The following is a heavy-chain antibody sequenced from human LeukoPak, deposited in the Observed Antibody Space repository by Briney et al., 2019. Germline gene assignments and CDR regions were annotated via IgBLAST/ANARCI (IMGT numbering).Heavy chain of an antibody. J-gene: IGHJ4*02. CDR2: ISGSGGST. V-gene: IGHV3-23*01. CDR1: GFTFSSYA. D-gene: IGHD3-22*01. Sequence: PGGSLRLSCAASGFTFSSYAMSWVRQAPGKGLEWVSAISGSGGSTYYAGSVKGRFTISRDNSKNTLYLQMNSLRAEDTAVYYCAKGGAYYYDSSGFCWGQGTLVTVSS. CDR3: AKGGAYYYDSSGFC.